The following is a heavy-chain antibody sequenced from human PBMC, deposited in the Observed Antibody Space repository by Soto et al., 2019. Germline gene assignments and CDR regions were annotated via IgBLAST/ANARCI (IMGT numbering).Heavy chain of an antibody. CDR2: IIPIFGTP. D-gene: IGHD3-10*01. J-gene: IGHJ4*02. CDR3: ARDRDDYGSGNYYNRIDF. Sequence: QVQLVKSGAEVKKPGSSVKVSCKASGGMFSTYAISWLRQAPGQGLEWMGGIIPIFGTPNYAQKFQGRVTITADESTSTAYMELSRLRSEDSAVYYCARDRDDYGSGNYYNRIDFWGQGTLVTVSS. V-gene: IGHV1-69*01. CDR1: GGMFSTYA.